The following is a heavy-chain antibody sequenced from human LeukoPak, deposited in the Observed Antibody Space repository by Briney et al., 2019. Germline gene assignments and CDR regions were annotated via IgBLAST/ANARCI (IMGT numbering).Heavy chain of an antibody. CDR3: ARVFGAGYSDY. Sequence: GGSLRLSCAASGFTFSRYGMSWVRQAPGKGLEWVASIKQDGSEKYYVDSVKGRVTISRDNAKNSLYLQMNSLRAEDTAVYYCARVFGAGYSDYWGQGTLVTVSS. J-gene: IGHJ4*02. CDR1: GFTFSRYG. V-gene: IGHV3-7*01. CDR2: IKQDGSEK. D-gene: IGHD4/OR15-4a*01.